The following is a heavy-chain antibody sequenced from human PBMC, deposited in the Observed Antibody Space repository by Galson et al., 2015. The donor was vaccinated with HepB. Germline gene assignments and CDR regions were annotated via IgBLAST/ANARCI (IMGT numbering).Heavy chain of an antibody. CDR3: ARRPWNDILTGYGRDYYYGMDV. V-gene: IGHV5-51*01. CDR1: GYSFNTYW. Sequence: QSGAEVKKPGESLKISCKASGYSFNTYWIGWVRQMPGKGLEWMGIIYPGDSDTRYSPSFQGQVTISADKSFSTAYLQWSSLKASDTAMYYCARRPWNDILTGYGRDYYYGMDVWGQGTTVTVSS. J-gene: IGHJ6*02. CDR2: IYPGDSDT. D-gene: IGHD3-9*01.